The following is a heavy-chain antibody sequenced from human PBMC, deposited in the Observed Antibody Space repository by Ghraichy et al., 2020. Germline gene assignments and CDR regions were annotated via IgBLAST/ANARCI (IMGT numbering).Heavy chain of an antibody. V-gene: IGHV3-23*01. D-gene: IGHD6-19*01. J-gene: IGHJ4*02. Sequence: GGSLRLSCAASGVTFSGYAMSWVRQAPGKGLEWVATVTWNSASTRYADSVRGRSTISRDNYKNAVYLQVTSLREDDTAVYFCAKTGGSGWVCEYWGRGTLVTVSS. CDR3: AKTGGSGWVCEY. CDR2: VTWNSAST. CDR1: GVTFSGYA.